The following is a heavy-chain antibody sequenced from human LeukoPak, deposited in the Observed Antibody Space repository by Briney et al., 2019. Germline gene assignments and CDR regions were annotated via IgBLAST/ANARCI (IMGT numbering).Heavy chain of an antibody. V-gene: IGHV3-7*01. CDR1: GFTFSSYW. CDR2: IKQDGSEK. D-gene: IGHD3-22*01. Sequence: GRSLRLSCAASGFTFSSYWMSWVRQAPGKGLEWVANIKQDGSEKYYVDSVKGRFTISRDNAKNSLYLQMNSLRAEDTAVYYCARAYYDSSGAFDIWGQGTMVTVSS. CDR3: ARAYYDSSGAFDI. J-gene: IGHJ3*02.